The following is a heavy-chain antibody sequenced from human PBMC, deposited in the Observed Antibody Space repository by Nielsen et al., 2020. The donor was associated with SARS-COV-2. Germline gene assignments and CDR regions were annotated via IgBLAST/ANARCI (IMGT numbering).Heavy chain of an antibody. CDR1: GFTFSSYS. Sequence: GESLKISCAASGFTFSSYSMNWVRQAPGKGLEWVSSISSSSSYIYYADSVKGRFTISRDNAKNSLYLQMNSLRAEDTAVYYCARDGGITIFGVDPVGDYGMDVWGQGTTVTVSS. D-gene: IGHD3-3*01. CDR2: ISSSSSYI. CDR3: ARDGGITIFGVDPVGDYGMDV. J-gene: IGHJ6*02. V-gene: IGHV3-21*01.